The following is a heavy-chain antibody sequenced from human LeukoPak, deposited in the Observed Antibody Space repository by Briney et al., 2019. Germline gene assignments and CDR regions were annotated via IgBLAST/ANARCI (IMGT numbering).Heavy chain of an antibody. D-gene: IGHD3-22*01. V-gene: IGHV4-34*01. Sequence: SETLSLTCAVYGGSFSGYYWSWIRQPPGKGLEWIGEINHSGSTNYNPSLKSRVTISVDTSKNQFSLKLSSVTAADTAVYYCAGGGYYDSSGYYPFDYWGQGTLVTVSS. CDR1: GGSFSGYY. J-gene: IGHJ4*02. CDR3: AGGGYYDSSGYYPFDY. CDR2: INHSGST.